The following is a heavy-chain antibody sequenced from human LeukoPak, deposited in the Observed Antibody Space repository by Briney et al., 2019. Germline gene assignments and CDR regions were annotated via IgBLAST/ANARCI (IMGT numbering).Heavy chain of an antibody. J-gene: IGHJ4*02. CDR2: VYMNGNT. Sequence: PSQTLSLTCTVSGGSITSGSYYWTWIRQSAGGGLEWIGRVYMNGNTNYNPSLTSRVSISVDTSNNQFSLNLGSVTAADTAVYYCAKDGGWGVVVPAAMTGDFDYWGQGTLVTVSS. CDR3: AKDGGWGVVVPAAMTGDFDY. V-gene: IGHV4-61*02. D-gene: IGHD2-2*01. CDR1: GGSITSGSYY.